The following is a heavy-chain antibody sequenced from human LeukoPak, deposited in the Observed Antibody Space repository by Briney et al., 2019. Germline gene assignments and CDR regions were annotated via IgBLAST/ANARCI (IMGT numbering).Heavy chain of an antibody. V-gene: IGHV1-69*05. CDR1: GGTFSSYA. CDR2: IIPIFGTA. J-gene: IGHJ4*02. Sequence: SVKVSCKASGGTFSSYAISWVRRAPGQGLEWMGRIIPIFGTANYVQKFQGRVTITTDESTSTAYMELSSLRSEDTAVYYCAGDRPPTVTIDYWGQGTLVTVSP. D-gene: IGHD4-17*01. CDR3: AGDRPPTVTIDY.